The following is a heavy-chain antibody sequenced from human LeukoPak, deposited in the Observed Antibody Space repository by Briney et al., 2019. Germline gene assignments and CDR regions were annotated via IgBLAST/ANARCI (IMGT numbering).Heavy chain of an antibody. CDR1: GVSINTYY. CDR3: AAGPWELDF. J-gene: IGHJ4*02. CDR2: IYNGGNT. D-gene: IGHD1-26*01. Sequence: SETLSLTCTVSGVSINTYYASWIRQAPGKGLEFIGFIYNGGNTNYNPSLKSRATNSVDTSNNQFSLRLTSVTAADTAMYYCAAGPWELDFWGQGTLVTGSS. V-gene: IGHV4-4*09.